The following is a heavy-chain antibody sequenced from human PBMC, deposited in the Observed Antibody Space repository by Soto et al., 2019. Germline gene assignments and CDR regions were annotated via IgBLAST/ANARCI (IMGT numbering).Heavy chain of an antibody. V-gene: IGHV3-23*01. J-gene: IGHJ6*02. CDR3: AKDMSRGGYYYYYGRDV. CDR2: ISGTGGGT. Sequence: EVQLLESGGGLVLPGGSLRLSCAASGFTFTSYAMGWVRQAPGKGLEWISGISGTGGGTYYANSVRGRFTISRDNSKNTHPRKMFNIRAGDTSVYHWAKDMSRGGYYYYYGRDVWGQGNTVTVS. D-gene: IGHD3-10*02. CDR1: GFTFTSYA.